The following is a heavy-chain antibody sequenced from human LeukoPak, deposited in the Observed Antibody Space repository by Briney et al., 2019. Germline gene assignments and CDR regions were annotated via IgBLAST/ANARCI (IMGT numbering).Heavy chain of an antibody. Sequence: PGRSLRLSCAASGFTFSNYWMHWVRQAPGNGLVWVSRINSDGSSTTYADSVKGRFTISRDNAKNTLYLQVNSLRADDTAVYYCARDHENSGSFRYWGQGTLVTVSS. V-gene: IGHV3-74*01. CDR1: GFTFSNYW. CDR2: INSDGSST. D-gene: IGHD1-26*01. J-gene: IGHJ4*02. CDR3: ARDHENSGSFRY.